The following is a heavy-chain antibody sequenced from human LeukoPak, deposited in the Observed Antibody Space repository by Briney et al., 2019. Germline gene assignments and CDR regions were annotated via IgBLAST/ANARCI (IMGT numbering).Heavy chain of an antibody. Sequence: GSLRLSCAASGFTFSSYSMNWVRQAPGKGLEWLSYISVSSRNVIDYADSVKGRFTISRDDAKNSLYLQMNSLRAEDTAVYFCARDFGPRLYAFDVWGQGTMITVSS. V-gene: IGHV3-48*04. D-gene: IGHD3-16*01. CDR2: ISVSSRNVI. CDR3: ARDFGPRLYAFDV. J-gene: IGHJ3*01. CDR1: GFTFSSYS.